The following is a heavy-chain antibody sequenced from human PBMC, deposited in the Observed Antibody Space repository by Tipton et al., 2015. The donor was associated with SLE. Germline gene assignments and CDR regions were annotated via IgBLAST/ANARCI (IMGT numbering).Heavy chain of an antibody. CDR1: GDSVSSNSAA. J-gene: IGHJ6*03. V-gene: IGHV6-1*01. CDR2: TYYRSKWFN. Sequence: GLVKPSQTLSLTCAISGDSVSSNSAAWNWIRQSPSRGLEWLGRTYYRSKWFNEYAVSVKTRITINPDTSKNQFSLQLNSVTPEDTAVYYCARDGGGMTTAYNYYMDVWGKGTTVTVSS. CDR3: ARDGGGMTTAYNYYMDV. D-gene: IGHD4-11*01.